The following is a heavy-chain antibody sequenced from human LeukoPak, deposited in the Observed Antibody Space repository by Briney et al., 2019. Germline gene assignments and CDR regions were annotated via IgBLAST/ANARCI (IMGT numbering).Heavy chain of an antibody. D-gene: IGHD1-26*01. J-gene: IGHJ6*04. Sequence: SETLSLTCSVSGGSVSSGSHYWTWIRQPAGKGLEWIGRFLTSGSTNYNPSLESRVTISLDTSKNQFSLKLSSVTAADTAVYYCARETTLGPTSRMDVWGKGTTVTVSS. CDR1: GGSVSSGSHY. V-gene: IGHV4-61*02. CDR2: FLTSGST. CDR3: ARETTLGPTSRMDV.